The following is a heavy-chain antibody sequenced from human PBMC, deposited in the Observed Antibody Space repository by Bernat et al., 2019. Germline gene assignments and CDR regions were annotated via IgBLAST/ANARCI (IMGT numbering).Heavy chain of an antibody. Sequence: QVQLVQSGAEVKKPGASVKVSCKASGYTFNTYGISWVRQAPGQGLEWMGWISAYNGNTSYAQTLQGRVTMTTETSTSTAYMELRSLRSDDTAVYYCARTRRYYGSGSYLDVWGQGTTVTVSS. V-gene: IGHV1-18*01. J-gene: IGHJ6*02. CDR3: ARTRRYYGSGSYLDV. CDR2: ISAYNGNT. CDR1: GYTFNTYG. D-gene: IGHD3-10*01.